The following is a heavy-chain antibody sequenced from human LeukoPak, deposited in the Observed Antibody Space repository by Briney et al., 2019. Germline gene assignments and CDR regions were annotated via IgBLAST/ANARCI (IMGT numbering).Heavy chain of an antibody. D-gene: IGHD3-3*01. V-gene: IGHV3-30*02. J-gene: IGHJ4*02. Sequence: PGGSLRLSCAASGFTFGSYGMHWVRQAPGKGLQWVAFIRYDGINKYYADSVKGRFTISRDDSKNTLYLQMNSLRAEDTAVYYCARVAPLRFLEWYYFDYWGQGTLVTVSS. CDR2: IRYDGINK. CDR3: ARVAPLRFLEWYYFDY. CDR1: GFTFGSYG.